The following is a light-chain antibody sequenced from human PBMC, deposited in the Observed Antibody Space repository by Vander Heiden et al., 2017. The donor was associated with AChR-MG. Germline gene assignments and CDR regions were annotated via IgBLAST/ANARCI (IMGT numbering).Light chain of an antibody. CDR3: AVWDDSLNGVV. CDR1: SSNIGSNN. V-gene: IGLV1-44*01. Sequence: QSVLTQPPSTSVTPGQRVTIPCAGSSSNIGSNNVSWYQHLPGTAPKLLIYSNNRRPSGVPDRFSGSKSGNSASLAISGVQSEDEADYYCAVWDDSLNGVVFGGGTKLTVV. J-gene: IGLJ2*01. CDR2: SNN.